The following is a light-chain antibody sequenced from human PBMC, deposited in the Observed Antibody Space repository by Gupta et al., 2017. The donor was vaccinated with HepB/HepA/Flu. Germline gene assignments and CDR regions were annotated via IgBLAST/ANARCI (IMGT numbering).Light chain of an antibody. J-gene: IGKJ1*01. CDR2: GAS. Sequence: IVLTQSPGTLSLSPGERATLSCRASQSVYNNYLAWYQQKPGQAPRLLIFGASSRATGIPDRFSGSGSGTDFTLTISRLEPEDFAVYYCQQYDNLPRTFGQGTKVEIK. CDR1: QSVYNNY. V-gene: IGKV3-20*01. CDR3: QQYDNLPRT.